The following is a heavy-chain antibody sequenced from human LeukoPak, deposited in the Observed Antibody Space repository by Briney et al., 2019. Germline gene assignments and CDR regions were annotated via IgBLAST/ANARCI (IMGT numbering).Heavy chain of an antibody. V-gene: IGHV4-59*01. CDR3: ARDNPRIAGVDY. Sequence: SETLSLTCTVSGGSISSYYWSWIRQPPGKGLEWIGYIYYSGSTNYNPSLKSRVTISVDTSKNQFSLKLSSVTAADTAVYYCARDNPRIAGVDYWGQGTLVTVSS. J-gene: IGHJ4*02. CDR1: GGSISSYY. CDR2: IYYSGST. D-gene: IGHD6-13*01.